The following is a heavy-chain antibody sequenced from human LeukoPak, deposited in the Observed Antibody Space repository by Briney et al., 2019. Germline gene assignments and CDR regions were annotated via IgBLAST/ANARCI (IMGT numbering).Heavy chain of an antibody. CDR3: ARDGDYGTNLDYFDS. Sequence: PSETLSLTCTVSGASISSYYWSWIRQPPGKGLEWIGYIYYSGSTNYNPSLKSRVTISVDTSKNQFSLKLSSVTAADTAVYYCARDGDYGTNLDYFDSWGQGTLVTVSS. CDR2: IYYSGST. V-gene: IGHV4-59*12. D-gene: IGHD4-23*01. J-gene: IGHJ4*02. CDR1: GASISSYY.